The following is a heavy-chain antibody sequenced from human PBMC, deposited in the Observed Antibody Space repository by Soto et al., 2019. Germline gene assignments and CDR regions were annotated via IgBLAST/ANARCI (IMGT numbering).Heavy chain of an antibody. CDR2: IYYSGST. Sequence: QVQLQESGPGLVKPSQTLSLTCTVSGGSISSGDYYWSWIRQPPGKGLEWIGYIYYSGSTYYNPSLKSRVTISVDTSKNQFSLKLSSVTAADTAVYYCARDPTRFWSGYYSRDVWGQGTTVTVSS. V-gene: IGHV4-30-4*01. D-gene: IGHD3-3*01. J-gene: IGHJ6*02. CDR1: GGSISSGDYY. CDR3: ARDPTRFWSGYYSRDV.